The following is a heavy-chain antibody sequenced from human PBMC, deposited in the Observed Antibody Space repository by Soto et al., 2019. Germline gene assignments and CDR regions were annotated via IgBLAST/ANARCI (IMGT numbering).Heavy chain of an antibody. CDR3: ARDVIAAAGTAG. J-gene: IGHJ4*02. Sequence: ASVKVSCKASGYTFTSYGISWVRQAPGQGLEWMGGIIPIFGTANYAQKFQGRVTITADESTSTAYMELSSLRSEDTAVYYCARDVIAAAGTAGWGQGTLVTVSS. CDR2: IIPIFGTA. V-gene: IGHV1-69*13. D-gene: IGHD6-13*01. CDR1: GYTFTSYG.